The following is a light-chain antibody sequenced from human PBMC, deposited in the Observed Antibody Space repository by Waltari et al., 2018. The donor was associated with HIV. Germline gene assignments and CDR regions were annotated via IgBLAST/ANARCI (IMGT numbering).Light chain of an antibody. V-gene: IGLV3-25*03. CDR3: QSADSSGTYLV. Sequence: SYELTQPPSVSVSPGQTDRITCSGDALPKQYAYWYQQKPGKATVLVIYKDGKRPSGIPVRFSGSSSGTTVTLTISGGQEEDDTDYYCQSADSSGTYLVFGGGTKLTVL. CDR2: KDG. CDR1: ALPKQY. J-gene: IGLJ2*01.